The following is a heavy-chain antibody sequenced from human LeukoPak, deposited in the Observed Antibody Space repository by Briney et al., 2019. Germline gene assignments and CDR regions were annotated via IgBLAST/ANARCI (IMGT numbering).Heavy chain of an antibody. CDR3: ARASGDYVDYYYYMDV. J-gene: IGHJ6*03. CDR1: GYTFTGYY. D-gene: IGHD4-17*01. CDR2: INPNSGGT. Sequence: GASVKVSCKASGYTFTGYYMHWVRQAPGQGLEWMGWINPNSGGTNYAQKFQGRVTMTRDTSISTAYMELSRLRSDDTAVYYCARASGDYVDYYYYMDVWGKGTTVTVSS. V-gene: IGHV1-2*02.